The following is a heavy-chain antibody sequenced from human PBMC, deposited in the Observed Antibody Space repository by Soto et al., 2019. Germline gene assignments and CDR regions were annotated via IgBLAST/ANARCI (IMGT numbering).Heavy chain of an antibody. CDR1: GFTFSSYA. V-gene: IGHV3-23*01. CDR3: ARKGPPRDAFDI. CDR2: ISGSGVST. Sequence: GGSMRLSCAASGFTFSSYAMSWVRQAPGKGLEWVSGISGSGVSTHYADSVKGRFTISRDNSKNTLYVQMNNLRAEDTAIYYCARKGPPRDAFDIWGQGTMVTVSS. J-gene: IGHJ3*02.